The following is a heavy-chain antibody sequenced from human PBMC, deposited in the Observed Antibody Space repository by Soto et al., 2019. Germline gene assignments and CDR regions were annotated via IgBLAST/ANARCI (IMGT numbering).Heavy chain of an antibody. CDR1: GFTFRSYD. CDR3: ASKTIEDFDY. CDR2: IRNDGTVK. J-gene: IGHJ4*02. D-gene: IGHD3-3*01. Sequence: GGSLRLSCRASGFTFRSYDMHWVRQAPGKGLEWVAVIRNDGTVKNYGDSVNGRFTISRDNSKNTLFLEMSSLRVEDTALYYCASKTIEDFDYWGQGALVTVSS. V-gene: IGHV3-33*01.